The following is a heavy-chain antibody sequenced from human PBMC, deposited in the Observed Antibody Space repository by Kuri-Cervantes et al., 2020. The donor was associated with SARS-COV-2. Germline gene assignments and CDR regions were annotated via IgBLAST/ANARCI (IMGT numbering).Heavy chain of an antibody. CDR3: ATRVGDRLITIFGVGPLGAFDI. J-gene: IGHJ3*02. CDR2: IIPIFGTA. V-gene: IGHV1-69*13. Sequence: SVKVSCKASGYTFTSYGISWVRQAPGQGLEWMGGIIPIFGTANYAQEFQGRVTITADESTSTAYMELSSLRSEDTAVYYCATRVGDRLITIFGVGPLGAFDIWGQGTMVTVSS. D-gene: IGHD3-3*01. CDR1: GYTFTSYG.